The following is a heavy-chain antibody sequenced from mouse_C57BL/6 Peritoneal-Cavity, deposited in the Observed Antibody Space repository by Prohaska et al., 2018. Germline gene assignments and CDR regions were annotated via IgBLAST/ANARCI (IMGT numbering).Heavy chain of an antibody. CDR3: ARLSTTGAY. J-gene: IGHJ3*01. Sequence: FQLQPSGPELVKPGASVKISCKASAYSFTDYNMNWVKQSNGKSLEWIGVINPNYDTTSYNQKNKGKATLSVDQSSSTAYMQLNSLRSEDSAVYYCARLSTTGAYWGQGTLVTVSA. CDR2: INPNYDTT. CDR1: AYSFTDYN. D-gene: IGHD5-5*01. V-gene: IGHV1-39*01.